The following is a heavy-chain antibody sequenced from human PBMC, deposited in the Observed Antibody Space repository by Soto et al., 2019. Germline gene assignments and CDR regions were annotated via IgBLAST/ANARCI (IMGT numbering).Heavy chain of an antibody. CDR2: IGSSGGTI. Sequence: EVQLLESGGGLVQPGGSLRLSCVASGISFTTYAMTWVRLAPGKGLEWVSGIGSSGGTIYYADSVKGRFTISRDISKNTVYLQMNSLRAEDTAVYYCAKMSTSSWYIDYFYFWGPGTLVTVSS. D-gene: IGHD6-13*01. J-gene: IGHJ4*02. V-gene: IGHV3-23*01. CDR3: AKMSTSSWYIDYFYF. CDR1: GISFTTYA.